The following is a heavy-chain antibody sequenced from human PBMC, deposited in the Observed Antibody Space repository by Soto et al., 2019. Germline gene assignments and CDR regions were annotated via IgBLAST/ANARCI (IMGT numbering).Heavy chain of an antibody. D-gene: IGHD3-22*01. CDR3: ARVWVWYDSSGYYNGNALDI. V-gene: IGHV4-59*01. J-gene: IGHJ3*02. CDR1: CGSISSYY. Sequence: SETLSLTCTVSCGSISSYYWSWIRQPPGKGLEWIGYIYYSGSTNYNPSLKSRVTISVDTSKNQFSLKLSSVTAADTAVYYCARVWVWYDSSGYYNGNALDIWGQGTMVTVS. CDR2: IYYSGST.